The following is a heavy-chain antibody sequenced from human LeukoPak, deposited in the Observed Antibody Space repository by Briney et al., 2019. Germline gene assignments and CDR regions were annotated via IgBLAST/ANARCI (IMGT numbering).Heavy chain of an antibody. CDR1: GFTFDDYA. CDR3: AKDFSYGSASFHAFDY. D-gene: IGHD3-10*01. Sequence: PGGSLRLSCAASGFTFDDYALHWVRQAPGKGLEWVSGVSWNGGTIDYADSVKGRFTISKDNAKNSLYLQMNSLRPEDTALYYCAKDFSYGSASFHAFDYWGRGTLVTVSS. J-gene: IGHJ4*02. CDR2: VSWNGGTI. V-gene: IGHV3-9*01.